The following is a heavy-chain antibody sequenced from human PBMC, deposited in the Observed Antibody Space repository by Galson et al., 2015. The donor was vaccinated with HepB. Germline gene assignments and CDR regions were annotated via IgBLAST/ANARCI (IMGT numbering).Heavy chain of an antibody. J-gene: IGHJ6*03. V-gene: IGHV3-21*01. CDR1: GFTFSSYS. D-gene: IGHD2-2*02. Sequence: SLRLSCAASGFTFSSYSMNWVRQAPGKGLEWVSSISSSSSYIYYADSVKGRFTISRDNAKNSLYLQMNSLRAEDTAVYYCARDRGYCSSTSCYIVGNYYYMDVWGKGTTVTVSS. CDR3: ARDRGYCSSTSCYIVGNYYYMDV. CDR2: ISSSSSYI.